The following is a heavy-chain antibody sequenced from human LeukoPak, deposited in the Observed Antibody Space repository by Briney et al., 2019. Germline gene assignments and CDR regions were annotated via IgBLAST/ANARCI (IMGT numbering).Heavy chain of an antibody. J-gene: IGHJ6*03. CDR3: ARGLHYYYMDV. V-gene: IGHV3-30*04. Sequence: GGSLRLSCAASEFTFSSYAMHWVRQAPGKGLEWVAVISYDGSNKYYADSVKGRFTISRDNSKNTLYLQMNSLRAEDTAVYYCARGLHYYYMDVWGKGTTVTVSS. CDR1: EFTFSSYA. CDR2: ISYDGSNK.